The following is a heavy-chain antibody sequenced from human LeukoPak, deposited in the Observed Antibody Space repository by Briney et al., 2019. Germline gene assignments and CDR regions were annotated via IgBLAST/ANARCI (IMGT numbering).Heavy chain of an antibody. V-gene: IGHV1-2*06. D-gene: IGHD3-22*01. CDR3: ATKASYDSSGYYYVSLDY. CDR2: INPNSGGT. Sequence: ASVKVSCKASGHTFTGYYMHWVRQAPGQGLEWMGRINPNSGGTNYAQKFQGRVTMTRDTSISTAYMELSRLRSDDTAVYYCATKASYDSSGYYYVSLDYWGQGTLVTVSS. CDR1: GHTFTGYY. J-gene: IGHJ4*02.